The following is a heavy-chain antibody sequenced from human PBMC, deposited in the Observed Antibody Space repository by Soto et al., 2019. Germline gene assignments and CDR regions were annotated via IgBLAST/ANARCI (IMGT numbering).Heavy chain of an antibody. D-gene: IGHD4-17*01. J-gene: IGHJ4*02. CDR2: NIPICGTA. CDR1: GGTFSSYA. CDR3: AVKRCYGGNGLDY. Sequence: QVQLVQSGAEVKKPGSSVKVSCKASGGTFSSYAISWVRQAPGQGLEWMGGNIPICGTANYAQNFQGRVTITQDKSTSTAYTGMSSLRSEDTAVDYFAVKRCYGGNGLDYWGQGTLVTVSS. V-gene: IGHV1-69*06.